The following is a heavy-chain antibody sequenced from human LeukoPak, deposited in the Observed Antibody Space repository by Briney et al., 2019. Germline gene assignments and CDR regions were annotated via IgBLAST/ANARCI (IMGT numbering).Heavy chain of an antibody. V-gene: IGHV6-1*01. CDR1: GDSVSSNSAA. CDR3: ARDPAYQTLNGWFDP. CDR2: TYYRSNWYN. J-gene: IGHJ5*02. Sequence: SQTLSLTCAISGDSVSSNSAAWNWISQSPSRGLEWVGRTYYRSNWYNHYVASVKSLITITPDTSKNQFSLQLNSVTPEDTAVYYCARDPAYQTLNGWFDPWGQGTLVTVSS. D-gene: IGHD2-2*01.